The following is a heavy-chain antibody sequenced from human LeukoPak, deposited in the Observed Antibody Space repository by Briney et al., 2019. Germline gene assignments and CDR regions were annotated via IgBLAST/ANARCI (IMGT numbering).Heavy chain of an antibody. CDR3: ARVSITYMVRGVIYYFDY. V-gene: IGHV4-34*01. CDR1: GGSFSGYY. D-gene: IGHD3-10*01. CDR2: INHSGST. J-gene: IGHJ4*02. Sequence: SETLSLTCAVYGGSFSGYYWSWIRQPPGKGLEWIGEINHSGSTNYNPSLKSRVTISVDTSKNQFSLKLSSVTAADTAVYYCARVSITYMVRGVIYYFDYWGQGTLVTVSS.